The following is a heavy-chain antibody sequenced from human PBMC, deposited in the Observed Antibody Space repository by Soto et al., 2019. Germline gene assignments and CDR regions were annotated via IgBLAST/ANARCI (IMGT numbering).Heavy chain of an antibody. J-gene: IGHJ4*02. D-gene: IGHD4-17*01. Sequence: SETLSLTCTVSGGSINSSSYYWGWIRQPPGKGLEWIGNIYYRGTTYYNPSLKSRVTISVDTSKNQFSLKLASVTAADTAVYYCARDYGDYQFDYWGQGTLVTVSS. V-gene: IGHV4-39*02. CDR2: IYYRGTT. CDR1: GGSINSSSYY. CDR3: ARDYGDYQFDY.